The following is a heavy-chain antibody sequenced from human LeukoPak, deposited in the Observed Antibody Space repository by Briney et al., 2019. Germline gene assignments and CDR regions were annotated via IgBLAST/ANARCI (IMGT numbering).Heavy chain of an antibody. CDR2: ITSRGEST. D-gene: IGHD3-22*01. Sequence: GGSLRLSCAASGFTFSIYAMSWVRQAPGKGLQWVSSITSRGESTWYVDSVKGRFTITRDNSENTLYLQMHSLRAEDTAVYYCARDRPNYYGSDGHYYRRDGDYWGRGTLVSVSS. V-gene: IGHV3-23*01. J-gene: IGHJ4*02. CDR1: GFTFSIYA. CDR3: ARDRPNYYGSDGHYYRRDGDY.